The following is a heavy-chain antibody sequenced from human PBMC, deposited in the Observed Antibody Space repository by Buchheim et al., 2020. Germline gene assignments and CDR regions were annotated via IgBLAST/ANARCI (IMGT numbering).Heavy chain of an antibody. D-gene: IGHD4-17*01. CDR3: ARGGDFNACDI. J-gene: IGHJ3*02. CDR2: ISGSDNTI. CDR1: GFTFSGFR. V-gene: IGHV3-48*03. Sequence: VQLVESGGGLVQPGGSLRLSCAASGFTFSGFRMNWVRQAPGRGLEWISYISGSDNTIYYADSVEGRFTISRDNAKNSLYLQMNSLRAEDTAVYYCARGGDFNACDIWGQGT.